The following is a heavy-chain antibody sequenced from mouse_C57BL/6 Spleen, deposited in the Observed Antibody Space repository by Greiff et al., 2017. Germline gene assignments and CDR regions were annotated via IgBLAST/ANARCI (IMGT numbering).Heavy chain of an antibody. D-gene: IGHD1-1*01. J-gene: IGHJ2*01. Sequence: QVQLQQPGAELVKPGASVKMSCKASGYTFTSYWITWVKQRPGQGLEWIGDIYPGSGSTNYNEKFKSKATLTVDTSSSTAYMQLSSLTSEDSAVYYCASVRYYGSRYNYFDYWGQGTTLTVSS. V-gene: IGHV1-55*01. CDR3: ASVRYYGSRYNYFDY. CDR1: GYTFTSYW. CDR2: IYPGSGST.